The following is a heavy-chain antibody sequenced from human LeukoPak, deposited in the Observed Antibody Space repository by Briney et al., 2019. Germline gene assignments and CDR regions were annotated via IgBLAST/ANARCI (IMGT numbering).Heavy chain of an antibody. D-gene: IGHD3-10*01. Sequence: ASVKVSCKASGYTFNTFGVAWVRQAPGQGLEWMGWISGYNGGTDYAANLQGRVTLTTDTSTNTAYMELSSLRSEDTAVYYCATPLAYGSGVIDYWGQGTLVTVSS. J-gene: IGHJ4*02. CDR3: ATPLAYGSGVIDY. CDR1: GYTFNTFG. V-gene: IGHV1-18*01. CDR2: ISGYNGGT.